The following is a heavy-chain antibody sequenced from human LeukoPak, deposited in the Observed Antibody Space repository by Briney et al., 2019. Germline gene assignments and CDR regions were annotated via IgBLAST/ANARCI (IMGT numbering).Heavy chain of an antibody. CDR1: GYTFTSYG. D-gene: IGHD3-9*01. CDR2: ISAYNGNT. V-gene: IGHV1-18*01. J-gene: IGHJ4*02. Sequence: ASVKVSCKASGYTFTSYGISWVRQAPGQGLEWMGWISAYNGNTNYAQKLQGRVTMTTDTSTSTAYMELRSLRSDDTAVYYCARSYYDILTGYSDFDYWGQGTLVTVSS. CDR3: ARSYYDILTGYSDFDY.